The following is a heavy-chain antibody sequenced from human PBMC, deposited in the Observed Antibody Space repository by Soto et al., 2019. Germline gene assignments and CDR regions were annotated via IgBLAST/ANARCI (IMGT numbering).Heavy chain of an antibody. V-gene: IGHV4-39*01. CDR1: GDSNTSSSHY. CDR3: ARGTASAELHDAYDI. J-gene: IGHJ3*02. Sequence: PSETLSLTCTVSGDSNTSSSHYWGWIRQPPGKGLECIANIYYDGNTYYNPSLKSRVAISLDTSKNQFSLRLNSVTAADTAVYYCARGTASAELHDAYDIWGQGTMVTVSS. D-gene: IGHD1-7*01. CDR2: IYYDGNT.